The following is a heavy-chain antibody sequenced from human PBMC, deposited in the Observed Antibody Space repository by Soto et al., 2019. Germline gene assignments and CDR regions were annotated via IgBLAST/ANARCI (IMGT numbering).Heavy chain of an antibody. CDR1: GFTVSSNY. J-gene: IGHJ6*03. CDR3: ARAAWGLWFGYMDV. Sequence: EVQLVESGGGLVQPGGSLRLSCAASGFTVSSNYMSWVRQAPGKGLEWVSVLYSGGSTYYADSVKGRFTTSRHNSNNTLFLQMNSLRADDTAVYYCARAAWGLWFGYMDVWGKGTTVTVSS. D-gene: IGHD3-10*01. CDR2: LYSGGST. V-gene: IGHV3-53*04.